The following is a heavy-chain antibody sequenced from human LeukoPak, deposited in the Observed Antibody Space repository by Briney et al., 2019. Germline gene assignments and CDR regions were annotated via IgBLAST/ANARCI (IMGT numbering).Heavy chain of an antibody. Sequence: GGSLRLSCAASGFTVSDYAMTWVRQAPGKGLEWVSSISASGVMTYYADSVKGRFTVSRDNSKNSLYLQMKSLAAADTAVYYCAKDRSIGTYYTFDHWGQGTLVSVSS. J-gene: IGHJ4*02. D-gene: IGHD1-26*01. V-gene: IGHV3-23*01. CDR2: ISASGVMT. CDR1: GFTVSDYA. CDR3: AKDRSIGTYYTFDH.